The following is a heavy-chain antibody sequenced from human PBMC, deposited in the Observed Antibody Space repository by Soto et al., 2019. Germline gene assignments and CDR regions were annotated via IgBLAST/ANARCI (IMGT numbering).Heavy chain of an antibody. D-gene: IGHD2-15*01. Sequence: EVQLVESGGGLVQPGGSLKLSCAASGFTFSGSAMHWVRQASGKGLEWVGRIRSKANSYATAYAASVKGRFTISRDDSKNTAYLQMNSLKTEDTAVYYCTRQDVVVVAAEYYYYYMDVWGKGTTVTVSS. CDR3: TRQDVVVVAAEYYYYYMDV. CDR1: GFTFSGSA. J-gene: IGHJ6*03. CDR2: IRSKANSYAT. V-gene: IGHV3-73*01.